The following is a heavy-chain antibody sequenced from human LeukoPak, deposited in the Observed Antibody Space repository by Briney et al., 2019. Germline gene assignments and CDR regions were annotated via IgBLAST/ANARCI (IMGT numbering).Heavy chain of an antibody. J-gene: IGHJ4*02. V-gene: IGHV1-2*02. CDR2: INPSSGGA. CDR1: VYTFTDYF. Sequence: ASVTVSCKASVYTFTDYFVHWVRQAPGQGLEWVGWINPSSGGANSAQKFQGRVTVTRDTSINTAYMELSRLRSDDAAMYYCARVDGASSWTFDYWGQGTLVTVSS. D-gene: IGHD4/OR15-4a*01. CDR3: ARVDGASSWTFDY.